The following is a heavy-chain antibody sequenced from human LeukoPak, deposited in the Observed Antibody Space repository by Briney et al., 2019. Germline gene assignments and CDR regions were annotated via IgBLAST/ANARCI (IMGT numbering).Heavy chain of an antibody. D-gene: IGHD6-13*01. CDR2: IYYSGST. CDR3: PRAIAAAGPYYFDY. Sequence: SETLSLTCTVSGGSISSYYWSWIRQPPGKGLEWIGYIYYSGSTNYNPSLKSRVTISVDTSKNQFSLKLSSVAASSTAVYYCPRAIAAAGPYYFDYWGQGTLVTVSS. CDR1: GGSISSYY. J-gene: IGHJ4*02. V-gene: IGHV4-59*01.